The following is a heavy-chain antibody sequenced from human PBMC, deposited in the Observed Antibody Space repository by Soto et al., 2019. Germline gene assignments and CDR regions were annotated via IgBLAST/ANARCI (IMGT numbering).Heavy chain of an antibody. D-gene: IGHD3-22*01. CDR2: IYWDDDK. J-gene: IGHJ5*02. CDR1: GFSLSTSGVG. CDR3: AHSLYDSSGYSSLGQNWFDP. V-gene: IGHV2-5*02. Sequence: QITLKESGPTLVKPTQTLTLTCTFSGFSLSTSGVGVGWIRQPPGKALEWLALIYWDDDKRYSPSLKSRLTTTKDTSXXQXVXXMTNMDPVDTATYYCAHSLYDSSGYSSLGQNWFDPWGQGTLVTVSS.